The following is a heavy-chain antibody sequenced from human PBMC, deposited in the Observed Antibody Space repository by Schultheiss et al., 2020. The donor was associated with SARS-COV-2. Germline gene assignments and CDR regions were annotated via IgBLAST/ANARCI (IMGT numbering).Heavy chain of an antibody. J-gene: IGHJ6*02. CDR2: IFSNDEK. D-gene: IGHD4-17*01. Sequence: SGPTLVKPTQTLTLTCTFSGFSLSTSGVGVGWVRQPPGKALEWLALIFSNDEKSYSTSLKSRLTISKDTSKSQVVLTMTNMDPVDTATYYCARMGDDYGDYYYGMDVWGQGTTVTVSS. CDR3: ARMGDDYGDYYYGMDV. CDR1: GFSLSTSGVG. V-gene: IGHV2-26*01.